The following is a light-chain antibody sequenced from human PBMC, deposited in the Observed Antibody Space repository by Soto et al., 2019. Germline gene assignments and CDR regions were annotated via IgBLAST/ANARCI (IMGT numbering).Light chain of an antibody. J-gene: IGLJ1*01. CDR1: SRDVGHYNY. Sequence: QSVLAQPASVSGSPGQSITISCTGTSRDVGHYNYVSWYQQHPGKAPKLLIYGVTNRHSGGSNRFSGYKSGNTASLSISGLQAEDETDYYFNSYTTTTSYVLGTGTKVT. V-gene: IGLV2-14*01. CDR2: GVT. CDR3: NSYTTTTSYV.